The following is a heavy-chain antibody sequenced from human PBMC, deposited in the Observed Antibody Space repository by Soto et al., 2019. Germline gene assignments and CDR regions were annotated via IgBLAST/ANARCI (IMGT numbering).Heavy chain of an antibody. V-gene: IGHV4-30-4*01. Sequence: SETLSLTCTVSGGSISSGDYYWSWIRQPPGKGLEWIGYIYYSGSTYYNPSLRSRVTISVDTSKNQFSLKLSSVTAADTAVYYCARYGSGECNRGSCYSPFDYWGQGTLVTVS. J-gene: IGHJ4*02. D-gene: IGHD2-15*01. CDR1: GGSISSGDYY. CDR2: IYYSGST. CDR3: ARYGSGECNRGSCYSPFDY.